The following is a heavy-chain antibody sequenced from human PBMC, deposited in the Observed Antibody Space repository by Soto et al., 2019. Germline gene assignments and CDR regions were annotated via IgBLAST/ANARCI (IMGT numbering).Heavy chain of an antibody. V-gene: IGHV4-59*12. CDR2: IYHSGST. D-gene: IGHD6-19*01. J-gene: IGHJ4*02. CDR1: GASISSYY. CDR3: ARSFGWYAIDQ. Sequence: SETLSLTCTVSGASISSYYWGWIRQPPEKGLEYIGYIYHSGSTNYNPSLRSRITISIDTSKNQFSLKLRSVTAADTAVYYCARSFGWYAIDQWGQGTLVTVS.